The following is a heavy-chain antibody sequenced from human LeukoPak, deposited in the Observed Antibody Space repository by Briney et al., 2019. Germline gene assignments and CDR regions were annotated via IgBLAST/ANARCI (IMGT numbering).Heavy chain of an antibody. Sequence: GGSLRLSCAASGLTFSTYDMSWVRQAPGKGLEWVSAISDSGGTTWYADSVKGRFTISRDNSKNTLYVQMNSLRGEDTAVYYCAKGSIAAHDAKTTLDYWGQGTLVTVSS. CDR3: AKGSIAAHDAKTTLDY. J-gene: IGHJ4*02. V-gene: IGHV3-23*01. CDR1: GLTFSTYD. CDR2: ISDSGGTT. D-gene: IGHD6-13*01.